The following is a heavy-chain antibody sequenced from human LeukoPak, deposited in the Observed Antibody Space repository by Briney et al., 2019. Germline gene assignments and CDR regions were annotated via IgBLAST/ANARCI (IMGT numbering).Heavy chain of an antibody. V-gene: IGHV1-8*01. CDR3: ARGPPGGWFGELSYDY. J-gene: IGHJ4*02. CDR2: MNPNSGNT. Sequence: ASVKVSCKAPGHTFTSYDINWVRQATGQGLEWMGWMNPNSGNTGYAQKFQGRVTMTRNTSISTAYMELSSLRSEDTAVYYCARGPPGGWFGELSYDYWGQGTLVTVSS. D-gene: IGHD3-10*01. CDR1: GHTFTSYD.